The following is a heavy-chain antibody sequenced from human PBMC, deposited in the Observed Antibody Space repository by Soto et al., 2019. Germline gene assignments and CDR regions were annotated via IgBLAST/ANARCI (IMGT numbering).Heavy chain of an antibody. CDR2: ISYDGSNK. J-gene: IGHJ4*02. CDR3: AKDGIAAAGTPEYYFDY. CDR1: GFTFSSYG. Sequence: GGSLRLSCAASGFTFSSYGMHWVRQAPGKGLEWVAVISYDGSNKYYADSVKGRFTISRDNSKNTLYLQMNSLRAEDTAVYHCAKDGIAAAGTPEYYFDYWGQGTLVTVSS. D-gene: IGHD6-13*01. V-gene: IGHV3-30*18.